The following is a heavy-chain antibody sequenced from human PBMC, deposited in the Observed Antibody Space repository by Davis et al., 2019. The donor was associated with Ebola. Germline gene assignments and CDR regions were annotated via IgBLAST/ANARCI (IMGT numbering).Heavy chain of an antibody. CDR3: ARGSRRYSSTLRINWFDP. J-gene: IGHJ5*02. D-gene: IGHD6-13*01. Sequence: SETLSLTCAVYGGSFSGYYWSWIRQPPGKGLEWIGEINPSGSTNYNPSLKSRVTISVDTSKNQFSLKLSSVTAADTAVYYCARGSRRYSSTLRINWFDPWGQGTLVTVSS. V-gene: IGHV4-34*01. CDR2: INPSGST. CDR1: GGSFSGYY.